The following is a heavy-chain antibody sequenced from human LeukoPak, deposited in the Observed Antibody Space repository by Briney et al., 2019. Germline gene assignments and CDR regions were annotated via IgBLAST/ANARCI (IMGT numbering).Heavy chain of an antibody. J-gene: IGHJ4*01. CDR2: ISSGSTI. V-gene: IGHV3-11*04. CDR3: ARVAYSYYFEN. CDR1: GFTFSDYY. Sequence: GGSLRLSCAASGFTFSDYYMSWIRQAPGKGLEWVSYISSGSTIYYADSVKGRFTISRDNAKNSLYLQMNSLRAENTAVYYCARVAYSYYFENWGHGTLVTVSS. D-gene: IGHD3-16*01.